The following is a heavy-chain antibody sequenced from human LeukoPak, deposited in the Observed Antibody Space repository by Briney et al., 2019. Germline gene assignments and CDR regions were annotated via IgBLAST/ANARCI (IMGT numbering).Heavy chain of an antibody. J-gene: IGHJ4*02. CDR1: GFTFSDYY. CDR2: ISSSGSTI. V-gene: IGHV3-11*01. D-gene: IGHD3-3*01. CDR3: ASPAERSSSITTFV. Sequence: PGRSLRLSCAAPGFTFSDYYMSWIRQAPGKGLEWVSYISSSGSTIYYADSVKGRFTISRDNAKNSLYLQMNSLRAEDTAVYYCASPAERSSSITTFVWGQGTLVTVSS.